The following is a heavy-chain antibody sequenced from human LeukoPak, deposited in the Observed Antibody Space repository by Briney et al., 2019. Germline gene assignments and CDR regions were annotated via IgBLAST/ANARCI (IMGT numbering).Heavy chain of an antibody. D-gene: IGHD2-2*01. J-gene: IGHJ3*02. CDR1: GGSFSGYY. Sequence: SETLSLTCAVYGGSFSGYYWNWIRQPPGKGLEWIGEINHSGSTNYNPSLKSRVTISVDTSKNQFSLKLSSVTAADTAVYYCASELGYCSSTSCYQNAFDIWGQGTMVTVSS. CDR3: ASELGYCSSTSCYQNAFDI. V-gene: IGHV4-34*01. CDR2: INHSGST.